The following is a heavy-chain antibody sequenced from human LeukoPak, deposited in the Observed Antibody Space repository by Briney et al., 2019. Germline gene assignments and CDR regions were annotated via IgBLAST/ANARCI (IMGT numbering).Heavy chain of an antibody. V-gene: IGHV4-59*08. CDR1: GGSISSYY. CDR3: ARTYYYGAGRYFLDV. D-gene: IGHD3-10*01. CDR2: IYYSGST. Sequence: SSETLSLTCTVSGGSISSYYWSWIRQPPGKGLEWIGYIYYSGSTNYNPSLKSRVTISVDTSNNQFSLSLSSVTAADTAMYFCARTYYYGAGRYFLDVWGKGNTVTVSS. J-gene: IGHJ6*03.